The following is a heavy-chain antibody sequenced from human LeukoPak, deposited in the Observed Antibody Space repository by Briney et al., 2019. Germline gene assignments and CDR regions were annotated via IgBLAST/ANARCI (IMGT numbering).Heavy chain of an antibody. CDR2: INPNSGGT. CDR1: GYTFTGYY. D-gene: IGHD5-18*01. CDR3: ARGRGYSYGSSPGHWFDP. Sequence: GASVKVSCKASGYTFTGYYMHWVRQAPGQGLEWMGWINPNSGGTNYAQKFQGRVTMTRDTSISTAYMELSRLRSDDTAVYYCARGRGYSYGSSPGHWFDPWGQGTLATVSS. J-gene: IGHJ5*02. V-gene: IGHV1-2*02.